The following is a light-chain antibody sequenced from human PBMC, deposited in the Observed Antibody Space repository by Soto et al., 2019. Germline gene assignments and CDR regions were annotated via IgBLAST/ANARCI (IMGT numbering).Light chain of an antibody. CDR1: QSVSSN. CDR3: QQYNTWPHT. CDR2: GSS. V-gene: IGKV3-15*01. J-gene: IGKJ2*01. Sequence: DIVMTQSPVTLSVSPGERATLSCRASQSVSSNLAWYQQKPGQSTRLLLHGSSTRATGIPARFRGSGSGTEFTLTISSLQSEDFAVYYCQQYNTWPHTFGQGTKLKIK.